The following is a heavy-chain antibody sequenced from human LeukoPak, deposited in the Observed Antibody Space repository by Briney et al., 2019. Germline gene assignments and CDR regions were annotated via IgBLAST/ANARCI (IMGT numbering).Heavy chain of an antibody. Sequence: GGSLRLSCAASGFTFSSSEMNWVRQAPGKGLEWVSYISYSGSTIYYADSVRGRFTISRDNAKKSLYLQMNSLRAEDTAVYYCARSSVVGYYYDSSGYADYWGQGTLVTVSS. CDR1: GFTFSSSE. CDR3: ARSSVVGYYYDSSGYADY. CDR2: ISYSGSTI. V-gene: IGHV3-48*03. J-gene: IGHJ4*02. D-gene: IGHD3-22*01.